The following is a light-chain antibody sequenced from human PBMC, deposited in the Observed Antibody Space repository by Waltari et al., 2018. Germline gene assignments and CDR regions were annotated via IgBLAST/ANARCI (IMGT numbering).Light chain of an antibody. CDR3: SSYGSNNAYV. Sequence: QSALTQPASVSGSPGQSITISCTGTSSDIGAYNFVSWFQQNPGKAPKIIISDVNNRPAGVPNRFSGSKSGNTASLAISGLQVGDEADYYCSSYGSNNAYVFGKATKVTVL. J-gene: IGLJ1*01. CDR1: SSDIGAYNF. V-gene: IGLV2-14*03. CDR2: DVN.